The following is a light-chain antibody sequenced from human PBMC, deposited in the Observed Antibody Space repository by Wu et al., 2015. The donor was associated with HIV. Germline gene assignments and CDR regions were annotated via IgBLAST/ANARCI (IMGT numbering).Light chain of an antibody. CDR2: GAS. V-gene: IGKV3-20*01. CDR1: SGISNS. Sequence: EIVMTQSPRTLSVSPGERATLSCRASSGISNSLAWYQQKPGQAPRLLIYGASSRATGIPDRFSGSGSGTDFTLTISRLEPEDFAVYYCQQYGSSPSTFGPGTKVDIK. J-gene: IGKJ3*01. CDR3: QQYGSSPST.